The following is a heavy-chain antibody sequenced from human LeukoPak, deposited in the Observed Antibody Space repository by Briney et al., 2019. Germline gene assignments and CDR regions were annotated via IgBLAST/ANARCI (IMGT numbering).Heavy chain of an antibody. V-gene: IGHV3-7*03. CDR1: GFPFSSYW. Sequence: GGSLRLSCVASGFPFSSYWMTWVRQAPGKGLEWVANMNEDGSKKYYVGSVRGRFTISRDNAKTSLYLQMSSLRAEDTAVYYCARAMNHAFNIWGQGAMVTVST. CDR2: MNEDGSKK. CDR3: ARAMNHAFNI. J-gene: IGHJ3*02.